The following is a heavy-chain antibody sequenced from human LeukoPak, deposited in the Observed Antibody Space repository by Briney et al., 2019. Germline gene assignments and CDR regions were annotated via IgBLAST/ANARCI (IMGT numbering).Heavy chain of an antibody. J-gene: IGHJ4*02. D-gene: IGHD4-17*01. Sequence: GGSLRLSCAASGFTFSSYSMNWVRQAPGKGLEWVSSISSSSSYIYYADSVKGRFTISRDNAKNSLYLQMNSLRAEDTAVYYCARALTTVTWTPDYWGQGTLATVSS. CDR2: ISSSSSYI. V-gene: IGHV3-21*01. CDR3: ARALTTVTWTPDY. CDR1: GFTFSSYS.